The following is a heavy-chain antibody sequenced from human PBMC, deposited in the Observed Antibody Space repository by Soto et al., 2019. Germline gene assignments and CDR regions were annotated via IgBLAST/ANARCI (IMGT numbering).Heavy chain of an antibody. Sequence: ASVKVSCKASGYSFTSYGLSWVRQAPGQGLEWMGWISTYNGNTNYAQKLQGRVTMTTDATTSTAYMELRSLRSDDTAVYYCARAGISGYYLEYWGQGMLVTVSS. CDR2: ISTYNGNT. CDR3: ARAGISGYYLEY. J-gene: IGHJ4*02. CDR1: GYSFTSYG. D-gene: IGHD3-22*01. V-gene: IGHV1-18*01.